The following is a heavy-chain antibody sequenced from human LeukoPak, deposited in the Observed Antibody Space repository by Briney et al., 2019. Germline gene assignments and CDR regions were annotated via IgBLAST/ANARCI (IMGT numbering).Heavy chain of an antibody. CDR2: IYYSGIT. V-gene: IGHV4-59*01. Sequence: SETLSLTCTVSGGSISSYYWTWIRQPPGKGLEWIGYIYYSGITNYNPSLKSRVTISVDTSKNQFSLKLTSVTAADTAMNYCARSDSSPLPSDYWGQGTLVTVSS. CDR1: GGSISSYY. CDR3: ARSDSSPLPSDY. D-gene: IGHD6-13*01. J-gene: IGHJ4*02.